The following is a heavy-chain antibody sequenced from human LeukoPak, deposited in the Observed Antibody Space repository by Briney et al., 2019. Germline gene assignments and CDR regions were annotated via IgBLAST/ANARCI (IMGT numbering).Heavy chain of an antibody. CDR2: IYTSGST. V-gene: IGHV4-38-2*01. CDR1: GYSISSGYY. CDR3: ARVIVGATRAMYYYYYMDV. Sequence: SETLSLTCAVSGYSISSGYYWGWIRQPPGKGLEWIGRIYTSGSTNYNPSLKSRVTMSVDTSKNQFSLKLSSVTAADTAVYYCARVIVGATRAMYYYYYMDVWGKGTTVTVSS. D-gene: IGHD1-26*01. J-gene: IGHJ6*03.